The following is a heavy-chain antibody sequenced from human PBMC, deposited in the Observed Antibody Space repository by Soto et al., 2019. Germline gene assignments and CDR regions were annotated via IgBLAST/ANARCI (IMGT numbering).Heavy chain of an antibody. D-gene: IGHD2-8*02. J-gene: IGHJ5*02. CDR1: VVSISSYY. V-gene: IGHV4-59*01. CDR3: ARGYKAGGGSNWFEP. CDR2: IYYSGST. Sequence: SETLSLTCTFSVVSISSYYWSCIRHPPGKGLEWIGYIYYSGSTNYNPSLKSRVTISVDTSKNQFSLKLSSVTAADTAVYYCARGYKAGGGSNWFEPWGQGTLFSVS.